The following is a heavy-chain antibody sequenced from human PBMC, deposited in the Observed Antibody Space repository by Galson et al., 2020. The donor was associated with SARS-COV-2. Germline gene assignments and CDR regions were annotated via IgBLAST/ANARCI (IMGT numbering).Heavy chain of an antibody. CDR3: ARGLVWLQPTGYNWFDP. V-gene: IGHV4-34*01. CDR2: INHSGST. Sequence: SETLSLTCAVYGGSFSGYYWSWIRQPPGKGLEWIGEINHSGSTNYNPSLKSRVTISVDTPKNQFSLKLSSVTAADTAVYYCARGLVWLQPTGYNWFDPWGQGTLVTVSS. CDR1: GGSFSGYY. D-gene: IGHD5-12*01. J-gene: IGHJ5*02.